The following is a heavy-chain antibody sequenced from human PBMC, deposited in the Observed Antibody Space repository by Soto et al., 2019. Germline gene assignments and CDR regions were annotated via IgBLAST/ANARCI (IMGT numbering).Heavy chain of an antibody. CDR2: ISYDGSNK. V-gene: IGHV3-30*18. D-gene: IGHD1-26*01. J-gene: IGHJ4*02. CDR1: GFTFSSYG. Sequence: GGSLRLSCAASGFTFSSYGMHWVRQAPGKGLEWVAVISYDGSNKYYADSVKGRFTISRDNSKNTLYLQMNSLRAEDTAVYYCAKVVGATHPASDYWGQGTQVTVSS. CDR3: AKVVGATHPASDY.